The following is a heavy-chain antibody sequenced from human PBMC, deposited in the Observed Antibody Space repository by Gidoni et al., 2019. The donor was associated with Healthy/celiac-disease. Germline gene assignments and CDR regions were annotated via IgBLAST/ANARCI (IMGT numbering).Heavy chain of an antibody. V-gene: IGHV3-23*01. Sequence: EVQLLESGGGLVQPGGSLRLSWAACGVSFGSDAMSGVREAPGKGLEWVSAISGSGGSTYYADSVKGRFTISRDNSKNTLYLQMNSLRAEDTAVYYCAKDRVDYVWGSYRYTAFLGYWGQGTLVTVSS. J-gene: IGHJ4*02. CDR2: ISGSGGST. CDR3: AKDRVDYVWGSYRYTAFLGY. CDR1: GVSFGSDA. D-gene: IGHD3-16*02.